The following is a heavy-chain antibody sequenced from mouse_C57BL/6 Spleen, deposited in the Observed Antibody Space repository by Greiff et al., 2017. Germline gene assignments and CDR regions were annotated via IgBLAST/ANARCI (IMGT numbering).Heavy chain of an antibody. CDR3: ARGSNSAWFAY. Sequence: EVQLQQSGPELVKPGASVKISCKASGYTFTDYYMNWVKQSHGKSLEWIGDINPNNGGTSYNQKFKGKATLTVDKSSSTAYMELRSLTSEDSAVYYCARGSNSAWFAYWGQGTLVTVSA. V-gene: IGHV1-26*01. CDR2: INPNNGGT. D-gene: IGHD2-5*01. J-gene: IGHJ3*01. CDR1: GYTFTDYY.